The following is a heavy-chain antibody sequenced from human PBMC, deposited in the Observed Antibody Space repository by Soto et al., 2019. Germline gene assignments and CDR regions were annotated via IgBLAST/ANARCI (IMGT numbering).Heavy chain of an antibody. CDR2: ISYTATT. V-gene: IGHV4-59*08. Sequence: SETLSLTCTVSGASIINYYWAWIRQSPGGGLESIGCISYTATTNYNPSLKSRVTISVDTSKNQFSLKLNSVTAADTAVYYCAGMRVRRLNVDYWGQGTLVTVSS. CDR3: AGMRVRRLNVDY. D-gene: IGHD3-10*01. J-gene: IGHJ4*02. CDR1: GASIINYY.